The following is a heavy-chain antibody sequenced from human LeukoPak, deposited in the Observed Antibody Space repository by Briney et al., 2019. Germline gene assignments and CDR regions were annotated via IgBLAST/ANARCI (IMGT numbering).Heavy chain of an antibody. Sequence: ASVTVSCKASGYTFTKYYIHWVRQAPGQGLEWMGIINPSAGSTNYAQKFQGRVTLTRDTSTSTVYMNVSNLRSEDTAVYYCARESLGSYKTVVIVARGHDAFDMWGQGTMVTVSS. V-gene: IGHV1-46*01. D-gene: IGHD3-22*01. CDR2: INPSAGST. CDR3: ARESLGSYKTVVIVARGHDAFDM. CDR1: GYTFTKYY. J-gene: IGHJ3*02.